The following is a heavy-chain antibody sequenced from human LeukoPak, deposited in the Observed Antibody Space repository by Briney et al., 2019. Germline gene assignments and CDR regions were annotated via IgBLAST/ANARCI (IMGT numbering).Heavy chain of an antibody. J-gene: IGHJ4*02. CDR1: GYTFNAYN. D-gene: IGHD3-9*01. CDR2: INPKSGGA. V-gene: IGHV1-2*02. CDR3: AREYILTAYYGDY. Sequence: ASVKVSCEASGYTFNAYNMHWVRQAPGQGLEWMGWINPKSGGANYAQKFQGRVTMTWDTSISTAHMELSRLRSDDTAVYYCAREYILTAYYGDYWGQGTLVTVSS.